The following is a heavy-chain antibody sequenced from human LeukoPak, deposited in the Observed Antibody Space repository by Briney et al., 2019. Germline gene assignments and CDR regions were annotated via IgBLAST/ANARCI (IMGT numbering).Heavy chain of an antibody. D-gene: IGHD1-26*01. V-gene: IGHV1-69*13. CDR3: ARGYSGSYPADY. CDR2: IIPIFGAA. Sequence: SVKVSCKASGGTFSSYAISWVRQAPGQGLEWMGGIIPIFGAASYAQKFQGRVTITADESASTAYMELSSLRSEDTAVYYCARGYSGSYPADYWGQGTLVTVSS. J-gene: IGHJ4*02. CDR1: GGTFSSYA.